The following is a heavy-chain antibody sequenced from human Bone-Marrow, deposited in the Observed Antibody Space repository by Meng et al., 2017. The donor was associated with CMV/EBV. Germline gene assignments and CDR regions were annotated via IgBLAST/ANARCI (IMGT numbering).Heavy chain of an antibody. D-gene: IGHD3-9*01. CDR3: ARNYDILTGLDHWFDP. Sequence: SETLSLTCAVYGGSFSSYYWRWIRQSPGKGLEWIGEINHSGSTNYNPSLKSRATISVDTSKNQFSLKLSSVTAADTAVYYCARNYDILTGLDHWFDPWGQGTLVTVSS. J-gene: IGHJ5*02. V-gene: IGHV4-34*01. CDR1: GGSFSSYY. CDR2: INHSGST.